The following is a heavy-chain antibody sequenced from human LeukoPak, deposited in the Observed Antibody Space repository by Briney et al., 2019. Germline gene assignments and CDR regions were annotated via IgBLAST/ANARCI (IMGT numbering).Heavy chain of an antibody. J-gene: IGHJ4*02. Sequence: SQTLSLTCAISGDSVSSNSAAWNWIRQSPSRGLEWLGRTYYRSKWYNDYAVSVKSRITINPDTSENQFSLQLNSVTPEDTAVYYCARESLINYGSGSSDYWGQGTLVTVSS. D-gene: IGHD3-10*01. CDR3: ARESLINYGSGSSDY. CDR1: GDSVSSNSAA. CDR2: TYYRSKWYN. V-gene: IGHV6-1*01.